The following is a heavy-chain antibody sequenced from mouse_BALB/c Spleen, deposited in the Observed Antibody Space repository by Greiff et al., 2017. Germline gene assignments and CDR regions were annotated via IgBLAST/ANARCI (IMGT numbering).Heavy chain of an antibody. CDR2: ISYSGST. CDR1: GYSITSDYA. Sequence: DVKLVESGPGLVKPSQSLSLTCTVTGYSITSDYAWNWIRQFPGNKLEWMGYISYSGSTSYNPSLKSRISITRDTSKNQFFLQLNSVTTEDTATYYCARLDYGFDYWGQGTTLTVSS. V-gene: IGHV3-2*02. J-gene: IGHJ2*01. D-gene: IGHD1-1*02. CDR3: ARLDYGFDY.